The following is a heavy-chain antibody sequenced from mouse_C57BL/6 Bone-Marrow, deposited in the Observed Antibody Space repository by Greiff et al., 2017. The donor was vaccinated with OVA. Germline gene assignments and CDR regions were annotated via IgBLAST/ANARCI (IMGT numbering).Heavy chain of an antibody. CDR1: GYTFTGYW. D-gene: IGHD2-4*01. CDR2: ILPGSGST. Sequence: VKLVESGAELMKPGASVKLSCKATGYTFTGYWIEWVKQRPGHGLEWIGEILPGSGSTNYNEKFKGKATFTADTSSNTAYMQLSSLTTEDSAIYYCARRLIYYDYPSYWYFDVWGTGTTVTVSS. V-gene: IGHV1-9*01. CDR3: ARRLIYYDYPSYWYFDV. J-gene: IGHJ1*03.